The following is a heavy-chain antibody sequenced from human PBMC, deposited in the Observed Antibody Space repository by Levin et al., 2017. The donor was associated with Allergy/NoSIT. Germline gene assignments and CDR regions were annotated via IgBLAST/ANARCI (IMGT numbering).Heavy chain of an antibody. D-gene: IGHD2-21*01. J-gene: IGHJ5*02. V-gene: IGHV2-5*01. Sequence: SGPTLVKPTQTLTLTCTFSGFSLNSGTVGVAWIRQPPGKALEWLAFIFPNGDKNYRPSLNTRLTIAKDTSKNQVVLTMTNMDPLDTGTYYCAYSLRGHNYFDPWGQGTLVTVSS. CDR2: IFPNGDK. CDR1: GFSLNSGTVG. CDR3: AYSLRGHNYFDP.